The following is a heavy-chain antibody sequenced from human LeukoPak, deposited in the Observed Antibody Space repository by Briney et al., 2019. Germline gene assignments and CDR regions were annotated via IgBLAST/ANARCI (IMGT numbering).Heavy chain of an antibody. CDR1: GGSFSGYY. Sequence: SETLSLTCAVYGGSFSGYYWSWIRQPPGKGLERIGEINHSGSTNYNPSLKSRVTISVDTSKNQFSLKLSSVTAADTAVYYCARALALRFDPWGQGTLVTVSS. J-gene: IGHJ5*02. CDR2: INHSGST. CDR3: ARALALRFDP. D-gene: IGHD2/OR15-2a*01. V-gene: IGHV4-34*01.